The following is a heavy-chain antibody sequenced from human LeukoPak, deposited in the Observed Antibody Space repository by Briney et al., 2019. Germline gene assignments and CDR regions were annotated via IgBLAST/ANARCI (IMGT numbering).Heavy chain of an antibody. J-gene: IGHJ4*02. D-gene: IGHD4/OR15-4a*01. CDR1: GFTVSSNS. CDR3: ARRAGAYSHPYDY. V-gene: IGHV3-53*01. CDR2: IYSGTI. Sequence: PGGSLRLSCTVSGFTVSSNSMSWVRQAPGKGLEWVSFIYSGTIHYSDSVKGRFTISRDNSKNTRYLQMNSLRAEDTAVYYCARRAGAYSHPYDYWGQGTLVTVSS.